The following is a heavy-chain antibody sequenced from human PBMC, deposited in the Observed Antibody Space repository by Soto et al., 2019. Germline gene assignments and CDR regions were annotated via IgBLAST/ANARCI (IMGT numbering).Heavy chain of an antibody. V-gene: IGHV3-30*18. CDR2: ISYDGSNK. J-gene: IGHJ6*02. CDR3: AKKRGTAVAGTGYYYYGMDV. CDR1: GFTFSSYG. Sequence: QVQLVESGGGVVQPGRSLRLSCAASGFTFSSYGMHWVRQAPGKGLEWVAVISYDGSNKYYADSVKGRFTISRDNSKNTLYLQMNSLRAEDTAVYYCAKKRGTAVAGTGYYYYGMDVWGQGTTVTVSS. D-gene: IGHD6-19*01.